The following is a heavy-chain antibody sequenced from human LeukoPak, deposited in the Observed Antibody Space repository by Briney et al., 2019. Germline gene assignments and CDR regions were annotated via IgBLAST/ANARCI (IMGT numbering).Heavy chain of an antibody. Sequence: GGSLRLSCAASGLTFNNYAMSWVRQAPGKGLEWVSTISDYGGSTYYTDSVKGRFTISRDNSKNTLFLQMNSLRAEDTAVYYCAKGDSSGWYGNFDYWGQGTLVTVSS. CDR3: AKGDSSGWYGNFDY. J-gene: IGHJ4*02. V-gene: IGHV3-23*01. CDR2: ISDYGGST. CDR1: GLTFNNYA. D-gene: IGHD6-19*01.